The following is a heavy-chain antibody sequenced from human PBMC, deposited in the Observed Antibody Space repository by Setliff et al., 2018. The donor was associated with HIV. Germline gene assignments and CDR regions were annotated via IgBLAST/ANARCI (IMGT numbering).Heavy chain of an antibody. D-gene: IGHD3-16*02. CDR3: VRGGQYYRSTYYYYYMDV. J-gene: IGHJ6*03. V-gene: IGHV1-69*13. CDR1: GGTFSSYG. CDR2: ITPISGTA. Sequence: SVKVSCKAPGGTFSSYGISWVRQAPGQGLEWMGGITPISGTANYAQKFQGRVTIAAGEFTSTAYMELSSLRSEDTAVYYCVRGGQYYRSTYYYYYMDVWGKGTTVTVSS.